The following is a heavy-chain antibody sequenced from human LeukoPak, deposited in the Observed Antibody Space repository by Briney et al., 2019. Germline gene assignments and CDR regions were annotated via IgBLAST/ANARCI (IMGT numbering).Heavy chain of an antibody. Sequence: PGGSLRLSCAASGFTFSSAWMSWVRQAPGKGLEWVGRIKSKTDGGTTDYAAPVKGRFTISRDDSKNTLYLQMNSLKTEDTAVYYCTTAPEVIWAAGRWFDPWGQGTLVTVSS. CDR1: GFTFSSAW. D-gene: IGHD3-10*01. V-gene: IGHV3-15*01. CDR3: TTAPEVIWAAGRWFDP. J-gene: IGHJ5*02. CDR2: IKSKTDGGTT.